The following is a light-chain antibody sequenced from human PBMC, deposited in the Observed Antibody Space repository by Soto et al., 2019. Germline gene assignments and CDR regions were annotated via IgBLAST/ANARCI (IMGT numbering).Light chain of an antibody. CDR1: QGIDTY. CDR3: QKYTRAPFT. CDR2: AAS. Sequence: DIQMTQSPSSLSASVGDRVTITCRASQGIDTYLAWYQQKLGQVPKLLIYAASTLQSGVPSRFSGSGSGTDFTLTISSLQPEDVATYFCQKYTRAPFTFGPGTKVDIK. J-gene: IGKJ3*01. V-gene: IGKV1-27*01.